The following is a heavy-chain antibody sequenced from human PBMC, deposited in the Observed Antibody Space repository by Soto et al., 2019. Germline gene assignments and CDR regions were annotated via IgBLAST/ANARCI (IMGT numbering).Heavy chain of an antibody. D-gene: IGHD3-3*01. V-gene: IGHV3-23*01. Sequence: EVQLLESGGGLVQPGGSLRLSCAASGFTFSSYAMSWVRQAPGTGLEWVSAISGSGGSTYYADSVKGRFTISRDNCKNTLYRQMSSLRAEDTAVYYCAKGYPDCDFWSGYQLHHFDYWGKGTLVTVSS. CDR1: GFTFSSYA. CDR2: ISGSGGST. CDR3: AKGYPDCDFWSGYQLHHFDY. J-gene: IGHJ4*02.